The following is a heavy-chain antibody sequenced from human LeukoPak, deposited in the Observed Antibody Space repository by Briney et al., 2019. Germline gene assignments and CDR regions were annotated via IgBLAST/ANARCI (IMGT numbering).Heavy chain of an antibody. D-gene: IGHD3-22*01. V-gene: IGHV3-11*01. CDR2: ISSSGSTI. CDR3: ARGFPGYDSSFDY. CDR1: GFTFSDYY. J-gene: IGHJ4*02. Sequence: GGSVRLSCVASGFTFSDYYMSWIHQAPGKELEWVSYISSSGSTIYYADSVKGRFTISRDNAKNSLYLQMNSLRAEDTAVYYCARGFPGYDSSFDYWGQGTLVTVSS.